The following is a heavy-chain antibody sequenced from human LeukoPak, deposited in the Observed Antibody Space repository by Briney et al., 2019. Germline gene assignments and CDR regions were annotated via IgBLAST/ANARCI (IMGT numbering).Heavy chain of an antibody. CDR3: ARVGSNDAFDI. D-gene: IGHD3-16*01. V-gene: IGHV4-59*01. CDR1: GGSLSSYY. CDR2: IYYSGST. Sequence: SETLSLTCTVSGGSLSSYYWSWIRQPPGKGLEWIGYIYYSGSTNYNPSLKSRVTISVDTSKNQFSLKLSSVTAADTAVYYCARVGSNDAFDIWGQGTMVTVSS. J-gene: IGHJ3*02.